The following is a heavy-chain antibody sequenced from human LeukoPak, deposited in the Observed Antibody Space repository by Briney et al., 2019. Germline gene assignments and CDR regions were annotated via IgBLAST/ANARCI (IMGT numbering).Heavy chain of an antibody. V-gene: IGHV3-30*03. D-gene: IGHD6-19*01. Sequence: PGGSLRLSCAASGFTFSSYGMHWVRQAPGKGLEWVAVISYDGSNKYYADSVKGRFTISRDNSKNTLYLQMNSLRAEDTAVYYCARGGEQWPKVFLDYWGQGTLVTVSS. CDR2: ISYDGSNK. J-gene: IGHJ4*02. CDR3: ARGGEQWPKVFLDY. CDR1: GFTFSSYG.